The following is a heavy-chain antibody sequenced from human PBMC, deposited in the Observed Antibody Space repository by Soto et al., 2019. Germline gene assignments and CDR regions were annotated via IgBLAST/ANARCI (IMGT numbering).Heavy chain of an antibody. V-gene: IGHV4-39*01. CDR3: ARHLHYYDSSGYDLYDY. Sequence: SETLSLTCTVSGGSISSSSYYWGWIRQPPGKGLEWIGSIYYSGSTYYNPSLKSRVTISVDTSKNQFSLKLSSVTAADTAVYYCARHLHYYDSSGYDLYDYWGQGXLVTVSS. CDR1: GGSISSSSYY. CDR2: IYYSGST. D-gene: IGHD3-22*01. J-gene: IGHJ4*02.